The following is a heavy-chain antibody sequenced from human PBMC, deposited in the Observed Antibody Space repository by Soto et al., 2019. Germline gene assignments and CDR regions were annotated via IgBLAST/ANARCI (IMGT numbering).Heavy chain of an antibody. Sequence: QVQLVESGGGVVQPGRSLRLSCAASGFTFSSYGMHWVRQAPGKGLEWVAVISYDGSNKYYADSVKGRFIISRDNSKNTLYLQMNSLRAEDTAVYYCAKDSPLGYYDSSGPLDYWGQGTLVTVSS. J-gene: IGHJ4*02. CDR3: AKDSPLGYYDSSGPLDY. D-gene: IGHD3-22*01. V-gene: IGHV3-30*18. CDR1: GFTFSSYG. CDR2: ISYDGSNK.